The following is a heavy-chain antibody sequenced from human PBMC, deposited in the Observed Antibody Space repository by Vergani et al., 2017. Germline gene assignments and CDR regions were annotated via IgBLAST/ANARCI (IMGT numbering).Heavy chain of an antibody. J-gene: IGHJ6*03. CDR3: ARVGTIAAAGTGYYYMDV. V-gene: IGHV4-4*03. CDR1: GGSISSSNW. Sequence: QVQLQESGPGLVKPPGTLSLTCAVSGGSISSSNWWSWVRQPPGKGLEWIGEIYHSGSTNYNPSLKSRVTISVDKSKNQFSLKLSSVTAADTAVYYCARVGTIAAAGTGYYYMDVWGKGTTVTVSS. D-gene: IGHD6-13*01. CDR2: IYHSGST.